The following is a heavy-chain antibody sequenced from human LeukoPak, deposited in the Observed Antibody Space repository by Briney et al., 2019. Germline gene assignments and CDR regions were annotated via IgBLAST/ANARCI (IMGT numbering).Heavy chain of an antibody. CDR2: INPSGGST. CDR1: GYSFTDYS. CDR3: ARGGYGDRIDY. Sequence: ASVKVSCKASGYSFTDYSLHWVRQAPGQGLEWMGIINPSGGSTSYAQKFQGRVTMTRDTSTSTVYMELSRLRSEDTAVYYCARGGYGDRIDYWGQGTLVSVSS. V-gene: IGHV1-46*01. J-gene: IGHJ4*02. D-gene: IGHD4-17*01.